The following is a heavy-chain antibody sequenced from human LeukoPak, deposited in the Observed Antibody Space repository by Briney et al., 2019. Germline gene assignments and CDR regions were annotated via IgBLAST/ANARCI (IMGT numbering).Heavy chain of an antibody. CDR2: ISGSGGST. J-gene: IGHJ4*02. D-gene: IGHD2-8*01. CDR3: AKDWSSCSNGVCYVFDY. CDR1: GGTFSIYA. V-gene: IGHV3-23*01. Sequence: GASVKVSCKASGGTFSIYAMSWVRQAPGKGLEWVSAISGSGGSTYYAGSVKGRFTFSRDNSKNTLYLQMNSLRAEDTAVYYCAKDWSSCSNGVCYVFDYWGQGTLVTVSS.